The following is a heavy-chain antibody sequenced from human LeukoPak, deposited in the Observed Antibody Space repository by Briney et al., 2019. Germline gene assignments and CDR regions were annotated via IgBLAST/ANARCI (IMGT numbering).Heavy chain of an antibody. V-gene: IGHV4-4*07. J-gene: IGHJ4*02. CDR1: GGSISSYY. Sequence: PSETLSLTCTVSGGSISSYYWSWIRQPAGKGLECIGRIYTSGSTNYNPSLKSRVTMSVDTSKNQFSLKLSSVTAADTAVYYCARDRGITIFGVVNRPYYFDYWGQGTLVTVSS. D-gene: IGHD3-3*01. CDR2: IYTSGST. CDR3: ARDRGITIFGVVNRPYYFDY.